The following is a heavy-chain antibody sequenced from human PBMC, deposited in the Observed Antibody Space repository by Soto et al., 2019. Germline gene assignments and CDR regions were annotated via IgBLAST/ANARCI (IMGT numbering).Heavy chain of an antibody. CDR2: INPSGGST. CDR3: ARGRCSGGSCYSGFWH. J-gene: IGHJ4*02. CDR1: GYTFTSYY. D-gene: IGHD2-15*01. V-gene: IGHV1-46*01. Sequence: ASVKVSCKASGYTFTSYYMHWVRQAPGQGLEWMGIINPSGGSTSYAQKFQGRVTMTRDTSTSTVYMELSSLRSEDAAVYYCARGRCSGGSCYSGFWHWGQGTLVTVSS.